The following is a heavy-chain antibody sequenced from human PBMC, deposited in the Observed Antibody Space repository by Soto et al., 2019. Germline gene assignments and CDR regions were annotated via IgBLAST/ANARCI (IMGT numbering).Heavy chain of an antibody. D-gene: IGHD3-10*01. Sequence: GGSLRLSCAASGFTFSSYWMSWVRQAPGKGLEWVANIKQDGSEKYYVDSVKGRFTISRDKAKNSLYLQMNSLRAEDTAVYYCARERDILLWFGELVPGQYYGMDVWGQGTTVTVSS. CDR1: GFTFSSYW. V-gene: IGHV3-7*05. CDR2: IKQDGSEK. CDR3: ARERDILLWFGELVPGQYYGMDV. J-gene: IGHJ6*02.